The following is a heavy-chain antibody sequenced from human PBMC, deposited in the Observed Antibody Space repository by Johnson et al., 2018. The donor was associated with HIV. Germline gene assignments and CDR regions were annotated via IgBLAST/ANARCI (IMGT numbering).Heavy chain of an antibody. Sequence: MQLVESGGGVVRRGGSLRLSCAASGITVSSSYMSWVRQAPGKGLAWVSVIYSGGNTYYADSVRGRFTISRDNSKTTLYLQMNSLRAEDTAVYHCAREGAWEVRPGAFDIWGQGTTVTVSS. CDR2: IYSGGNT. V-gene: IGHV3-66*01. CDR3: AREGAWEVRPGAFDI. J-gene: IGHJ3*02. CDR1: GITVSSSY. D-gene: IGHD1-26*01.